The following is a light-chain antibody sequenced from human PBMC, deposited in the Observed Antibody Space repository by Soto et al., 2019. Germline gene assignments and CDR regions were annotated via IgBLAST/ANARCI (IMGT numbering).Light chain of an antibody. CDR1: QSVSSN. Sequence: EIVMTQSPATLSVSPGERATLSCRASQSVSSNLAWYQQKPGHAPTLLISGASTRATGIPARFSGSGSGTEFPVTISSLQSEDFSVYYCQQYNNWPRTFGQGPKVEL. CDR3: QQYNNWPRT. CDR2: GAS. J-gene: IGKJ1*01. V-gene: IGKV3-15*01.